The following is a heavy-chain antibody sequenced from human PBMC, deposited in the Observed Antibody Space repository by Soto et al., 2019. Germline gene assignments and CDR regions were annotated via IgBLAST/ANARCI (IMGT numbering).Heavy chain of an antibody. J-gene: IGHJ4*02. CDR2: VYYSGTT. D-gene: IGHD2-2*01. CDR3: ARLGRYCSNTRCYAFDY. V-gene: IGHV4-39*01. CDR1: GGSVSSSSYY. Sequence: SETLSLTCTVSGGSVSSSSYYLGWVRQPPGKGLEWIGSVYYSGTTNYNPSLKSRVTISVDTSKNQLSLKLSSVTAADTAVYYCARLGRYCSNTRCYAFDYWGQGTLVTVSS.